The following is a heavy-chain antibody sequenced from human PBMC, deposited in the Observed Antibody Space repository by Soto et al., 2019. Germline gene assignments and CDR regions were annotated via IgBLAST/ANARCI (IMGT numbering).Heavy chain of an antibody. D-gene: IGHD6-19*01. CDR3: TKDHSTTGWAFDQ. Sequence: QVQLVESGGGVVQPGRSLRLSCEASGFIFSDCGMHWVRQAPGKGLEWVGVISYDGINKYYADSMKGRFTISRDNSKNMVYLPLHTLRVEDPAVYYCTKDHSTTGWAFDQWGQGARVTVSS. V-gene: IGHV3-30*18. CDR2: ISYDGINK. J-gene: IGHJ4*02. CDR1: GFIFSDCG.